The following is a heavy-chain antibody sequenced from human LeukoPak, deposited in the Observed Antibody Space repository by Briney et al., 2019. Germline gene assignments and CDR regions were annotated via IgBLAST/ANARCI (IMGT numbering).Heavy chain of an antibody. D-gene: IGHD6-19*01. V-gene: IGHV5-51*01. J-gene: IGHJ4*02. CDR2: IYPGDPET. Sequence: KAGESLKISCKGSGYSITNYLNGLLRQMPGKRLELMGIIYPGDPETNYSPTFQGQATISADTSISPAYLQWSSLKASDSAMYYCARRLAVANVGYFDYWGQGTLVTVSS. CDR3: ARRLAVANVGYFDY. CDR1: GYSITNYL.